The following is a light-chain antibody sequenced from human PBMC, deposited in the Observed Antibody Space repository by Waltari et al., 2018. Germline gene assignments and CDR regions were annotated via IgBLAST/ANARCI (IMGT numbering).Light chain of an antibody. Sequence: EIVLTQSPATLSLSPGERATLSCRASLSVSTYLAWYQQKPGQAPRLLLYDSSNRAIGIPARFSGSGSGTDFTLTISSLEPEDFAVYYCQHRANWPAVSFGGGTKIEIK. CDR3: QHRANWPAVS. CDR1: LSVSTY. J-gene: IGKJ4*01. V-gene: IGKV3-11*01. CDR2: DSS.